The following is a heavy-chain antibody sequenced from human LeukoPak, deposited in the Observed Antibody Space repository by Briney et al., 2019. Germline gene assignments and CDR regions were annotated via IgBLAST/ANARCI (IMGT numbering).Heavy chain of an antibody. Sequence: GGSLRLSCEASGFTFSNYSMNWVRQAPGKGLEWVSAISGSGGSTYYADSVKGRFTISRDNSKNTLYLQMNSLRAEDTAVYYCAKETYYGSGSYLAYWGQGTLVTVSS. CDR3: AKETYYGSGSYLAY. CDR2: ISGSGGST. CDR1: GFTFSNYS. D-gene: IGHD3-10*01. J-gene: IGHJ4*02. V-gene: IGHV3-23*01.